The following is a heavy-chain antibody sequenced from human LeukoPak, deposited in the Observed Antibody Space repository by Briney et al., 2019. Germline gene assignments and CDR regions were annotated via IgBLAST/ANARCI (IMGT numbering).Heavy chain of an antibody. Sequence: PGGSLRLSCAASGFTFSSYGIHWVRQAPGKGQEWVAVIWYDGSKKYYADSVKGRFTISRDNSKNTLYLQMNSLRAEDTAVYYCAKARVVELDAFDIWGQGTMVTVSS. CDR2: IWYDGSKK. V-gene: IGHV3-33*06. J-gene: IGHJ3*02. CDR3: AKARVVELDAFDI. D-gene: IGHD1-7*01. CDR1: GFTFSSYG.